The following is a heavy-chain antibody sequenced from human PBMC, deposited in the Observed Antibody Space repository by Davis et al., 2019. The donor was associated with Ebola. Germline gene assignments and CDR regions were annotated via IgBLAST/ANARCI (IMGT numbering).Heavy chain of an antibody. CDR1: GGSISSYY. Sequence: MPSETLSLTCTVSGGSISSYYWSWIRQPPGKGLEWIGYIYYSGSTNYNPSLKSRVTISVDTSKNQFSLKLSSVTAADTAVYYCAKDAVGATNYYYYGMDVWGQGTLVTVSS. CDR2: IYYSGST. V-gene: IGHV4-59*12. CDR3: AKDAVGATNYYYYGMDV. D-gene: IGHD1-26*01. J-gene: IGHJ6*02.